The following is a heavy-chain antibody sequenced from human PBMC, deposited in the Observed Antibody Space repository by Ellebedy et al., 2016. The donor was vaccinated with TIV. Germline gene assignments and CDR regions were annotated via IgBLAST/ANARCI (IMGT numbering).Heavy chain of an antibody. V-gene: IGHV3-11*01. J-gene: IGHJ4*02. CDR1: GFTFSDYY. Sequence: GESLKISXTASGFTFSDYYMSWLRQAPGKGLEWVSYISSSGSTRYYADSVKGRFTISRDNAKNSLYLQMNSLRAEDTAVYYCARDGTHGSYVDYWGQGTLITVSS. D-gene: IGHD1-26*01. CDR3: ARDGTHGSYVDY. CDR2: ISSSGSTR.